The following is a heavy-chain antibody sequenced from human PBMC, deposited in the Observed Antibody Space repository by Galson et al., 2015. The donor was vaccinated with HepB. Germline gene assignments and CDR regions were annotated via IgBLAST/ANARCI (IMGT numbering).Heavy chain of an antibody. Sequence: SVQVSCKASGYTFTDYYIHCVRQAPGRGLEWMGWINPKTGGTNYAQRLQGRATLTRDTSISTTYMEVKRLRSDDPAVYYCSRARGRFGELYWDYWGQGSLVTVSS. J-gene: IGHJ4*02. CDR3: SRARGRFGELYWDY. CDR2: INPKTGGT. D-gene: IGHD3-10*01. V-gene: IGHV1-2*02. CDR1: GYTFTDYY.